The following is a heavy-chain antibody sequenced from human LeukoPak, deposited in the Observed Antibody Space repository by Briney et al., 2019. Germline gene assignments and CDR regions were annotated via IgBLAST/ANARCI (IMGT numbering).Heavy chain of an antibody. CDR3: ARELPRIVAAACDY. CDR1: GFTFSSYA. Sequence: GGSLRLSCAASGFTFSSYATHWVRQAPGKGLEWVAVISYDGSNKCYADSVKGRFTISRDNSKNTLYLQMNSLRAEDTAVYYCARELPRIVAAACDYWGQGTLVTVSS. CDR2: ISYDGSNK. V-gene: IGHV3-30*04. J-gene: IGHJ4*02. D-gene: IGHD6-13*01.